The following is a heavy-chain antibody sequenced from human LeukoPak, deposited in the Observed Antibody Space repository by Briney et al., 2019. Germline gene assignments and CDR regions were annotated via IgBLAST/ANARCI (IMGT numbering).Heavy chain of an antibody. CDR3: ARGPVLLWFGEFDRHWFDP. D-gene: IGHD3-10*01. CDR1: GGSFSGYY. V-gene: IGHV4-34*01. CDR2: INHSGST. Sequence: SETLSLTCAVYGGSFSGYYWSWIRQPPGKGLEWIGEINHSGSTNYNPSLKSRVTISVDTSKNQFSLKLSSVTAADTAVYYCARGPVLLWFGEFDRHWFDPWSQGTLVTVSS. J-gene: IGHJ5*02.